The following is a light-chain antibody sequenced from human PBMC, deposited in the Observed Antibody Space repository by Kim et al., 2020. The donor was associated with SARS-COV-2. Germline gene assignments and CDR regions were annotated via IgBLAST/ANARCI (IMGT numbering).Light chain of an antibody. V-gene: IGLV1-47*01. CDR3: AAWDASLSGWV. Sequence: ELTQPPSESGTPGQRVSISCSGSSSNIGSNYVYWFQQLPGTAPKLLIYRNNQRPSGVPDRFSGSKSGTSASLVISGLRSEEEADYFCAAWDASLSGWVFGGGTKVTVL. J-gene: IGLJ3*02. CDR2: RNN. CDR1: SSNIGSNY.